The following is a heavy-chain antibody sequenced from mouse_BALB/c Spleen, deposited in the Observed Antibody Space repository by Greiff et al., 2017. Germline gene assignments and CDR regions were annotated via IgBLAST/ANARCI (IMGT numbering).Heavy chain of an antibody. J-gene: IGHJ4*01. Sequence: DVQLQESGGGLVQPGGSLNLSCAASGFDFSRYWMSWARQAPGKGQEWIGEINPGSSTINYTPSLKDKFIISRDNAKNTLYLQMSKVRSEDTALYYCARLGLPYAMDYWGQGTSVTVSS. D-gene: IGHD5-5*01. V-gene: IGHV4-2*02. CDR2: INPGSSTI. CDR1: GFDFSRYW. CDR3: ARLGLPYAMDY.